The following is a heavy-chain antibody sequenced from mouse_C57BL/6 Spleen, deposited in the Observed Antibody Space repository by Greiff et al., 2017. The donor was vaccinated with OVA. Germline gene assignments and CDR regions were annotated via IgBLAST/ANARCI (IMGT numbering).Heavy chain of an antibody. CDR3: ARGGPTVVALDY. CDR1: GYTFTDYN. J-gene: IGHJ2*01. CDR2: INPNNGGT. D-gene: IGHD1-1*01. Sequence: EVQGVESGPELVKPGASVKMSCKASGYTFTDYNMHWVKQSHGKSLEWIGYINPNNGGTSYNQKFKGKATLTVNKSSSTAYMELRSLTSEDSAVYYCARGGPTVVALDYWGQGTTLTVSS. V-gene: IGHV1-22*01.